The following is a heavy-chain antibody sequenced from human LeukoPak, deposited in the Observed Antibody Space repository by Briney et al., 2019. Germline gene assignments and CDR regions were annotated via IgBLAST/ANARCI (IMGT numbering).Heavy chain of an antibody. J-gene: IGHJ6*02. CDR1: GYTFTGYY. D-gene: IGHD6-13*01. Sequence: ASVKVSCKASGYTFTGYYMHWVRQAPGQGLEWMGWINPNSGGTNYAQKFQGRVTMTRDTSISTAYMELSRLRSDDTAVYYCANSIAAAGTGLPYYYYGMDVRGQGTTVTVSS. CDR3: ANSIAAAGTGLPYYYYGMDV. V-gene: IGHV1-2*02. CDR2: INPNSGGT.